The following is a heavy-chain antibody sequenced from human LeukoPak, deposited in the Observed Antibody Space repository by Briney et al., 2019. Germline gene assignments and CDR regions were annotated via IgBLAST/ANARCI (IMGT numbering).Heavy chain of an antibody. V-gene: IGHV4-4*07. CDR2: IYTSGST. Sequence: SETLSLTCTVSGGSISSYYWSWIRQPAGKGLEWIGRIYTSGSTNYNPSLKSRVTMSVDTSKNQFSLKLSSVTAADTAVYYCARDHIAAALDYMDVWGKGTTATVSS. J-gene: IGHJ6*03. CDR3: ARDHIAAALDYMDV. D-gene: IGHD6-13*01. CDR1: GGSISSYY.